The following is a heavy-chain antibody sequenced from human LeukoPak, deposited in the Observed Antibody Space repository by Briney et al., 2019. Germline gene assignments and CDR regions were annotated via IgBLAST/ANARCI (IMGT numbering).Heavy chain of an antibody. J-gene: IGHJ3*02. CDR1: GYTFTGYY. CDR3: ARDRIFGVDGDAFDI. Sequence: GASVKVSCKASGYTFTGYYMHWVRQAPGQGLEWMGWINPNSGGTNYAQKFQGRVTMTRDTSISTAYMELSSLRSEDTAVYYCARDRIFGVDGDAFDIWGQGTMVTVSS. CDR2: INPNSGGT. D-gene: IGHD3-3*01. V-gene: IGHV1-2*02.